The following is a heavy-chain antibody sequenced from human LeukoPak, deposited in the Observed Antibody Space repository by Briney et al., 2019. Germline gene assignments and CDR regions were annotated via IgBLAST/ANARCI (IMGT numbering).Heavy chain of an antibody. CDR1: GFTFSSYW. J-gene: IGHJ6*02. V-gene: IGHV3-7*03. CDR3: ARNNGMDV. CDR2: VNRDGSET. Sequence: PGGSLRLSCAASGFTFSSYWMSWVRQAPGRGPEWVANVNRDGSETYYLDSVKGRFTTSKDNAKNSLYLQMNSLRAEDTALYHCARNNGMDVWGQGTTVIVSS.